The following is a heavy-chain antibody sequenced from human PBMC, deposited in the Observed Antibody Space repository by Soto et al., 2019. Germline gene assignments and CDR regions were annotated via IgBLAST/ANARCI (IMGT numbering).Heavy chain of an antibody. CDR1: GGTFSSYA. V-gene: IGHV1-69*13. D-gene: IGHD2-2*01. CDR2: IIPIFGTA. CDR3: ARAMPDLSHYYYYGMDV. J-gene: IGHJ6*02. Sequence: GASVKVSCKASGGTFSSYAISWVRQAPGQGLEWMGGIIPIFGTANYAQKFQGRVTITADESTSTAYMELSSLRSEDTAVYYCARAMPDLSHYYYYGMDVWGQGTTVTVSS.